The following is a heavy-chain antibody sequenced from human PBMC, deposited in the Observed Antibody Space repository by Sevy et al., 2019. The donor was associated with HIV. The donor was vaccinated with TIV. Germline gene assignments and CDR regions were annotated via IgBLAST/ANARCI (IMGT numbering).Heavy chain of an antibody. Sequence: SETLSLTCTVSGGSISSSSYYWGWIRQPPGKGLEWIGSIYYSGSNYYNPSLKSRVTISVDTSKNQFSLKLSSVTAADTAVYYCASSTLYGFYYFDYWGQGTLVTVSS. J-gene: IGHJ4*02. V-gene: IGHV4-39*01. CDR1: GGSISSSSYY. D-gene: IGHD3-10*01. CDR2: IYYSGSN. CDR3: ASSTLYGFYYFDY.